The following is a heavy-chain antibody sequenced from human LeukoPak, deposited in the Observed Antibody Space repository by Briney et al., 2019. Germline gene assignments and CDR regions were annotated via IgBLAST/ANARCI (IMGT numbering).Heavy chain of an antibody. D-gene: IGHD3-22*01. Sequence: GGSLRLSCAASGVTFINAWMSWVRQAPGKGLEWVGRIKSKTDGGTTDFAAPVKGRFTISRDDSKDTLFLQMNSLKTEDTAVYYCTTDLSELDDSGYYAKYFHHWGQGTLVSVSS. CDR2: IKSKTDGGTT. J-gene: IGHJ1*01. CDR3: TTDLSELDDSGYYAKYFHH. CDR1: GVTFINAW. V-gene: IGHV3-15*01.